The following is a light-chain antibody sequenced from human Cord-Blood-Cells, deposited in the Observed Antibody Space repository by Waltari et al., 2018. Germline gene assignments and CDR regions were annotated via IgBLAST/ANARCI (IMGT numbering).Light chain of an antibody. V-gene: IGKV3-15*01. CDR1: QSVSSN. J-gene: IGKJ3*01. CDR2: GVS. Sequence: EIVMTQSPATLSVSPGERATLSCRASQSVSSNLAWYQQKPGQAPRLLIYGVSTRATGIPARFSGSGSGTEFTLTISSLQSEEFAVYYCQQYNNWPPFTFGPGTKVDIK. CDR3: QQYNNWPPFT.